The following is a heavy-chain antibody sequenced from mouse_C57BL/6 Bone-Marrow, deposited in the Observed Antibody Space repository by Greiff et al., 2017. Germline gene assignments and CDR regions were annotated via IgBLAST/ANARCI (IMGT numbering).Heavy chain of an antibody. CDR2: IYPGSGST. V-gene: IGHV1-55*01. CDR3: ARGWLLFDY. J-gene: IGHJ2*01. CDR1: GYTFTSYW. D-gene: IGHD2-3*01. Sequence: VQLQQSGAELARPGASVKLSCKASGYTFTSYWITWVKQRPGQGLEWIGDIYPGSGSTNYNEKFKSKATLTVDTSSSTAYMQLSSLTSEDSAVYYCARGWLLFDYWGQGTTLTVSS.